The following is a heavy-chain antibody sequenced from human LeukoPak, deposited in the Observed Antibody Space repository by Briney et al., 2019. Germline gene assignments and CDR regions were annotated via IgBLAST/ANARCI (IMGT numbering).Heavy chain of an antibody. CDR3: ARGVLLWFGEPYYYYMDV. D-gene: IGHD3-10*01. Sequence: GSSVKVSRKASGGTFSSYAISWVRQAPGQGLEWMGGIIPIFGTANYAQKFQGRVTITADESTSTAYMELSSLRSEDTAVYYCARGVLLWFGEPYYYYMDVWGKGTTVTVSS. J-gene: IGHJ6*03. CDR2: IIPIFGTA. V-gene: IGHV1-69*01. CDR1: GGTFSSYA.